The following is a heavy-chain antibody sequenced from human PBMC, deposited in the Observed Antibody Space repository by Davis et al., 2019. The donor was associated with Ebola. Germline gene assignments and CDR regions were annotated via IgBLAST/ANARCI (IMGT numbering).Heavy chain of an antibody. CDR3: ARGQPAYDSSGYYSEYYYYYGMDV. D-gene: IGHD3-22*01. Sequence: APVKVSCKASGYTFTGYYMHWVRQAPGQGLEWMGRINPNSGGTDYAQKFQGRVTMTRDTSISTAYMELSRLRSDDTAVYYCARGQPAYDSSGYYSEYYYYYGMDVWGKGTTVTVSS. CDR2: INPNSGGT. V-gene: IGHV1-2*06. CDR1: GYTFTGYY. J-gene: IGHJ6*04.